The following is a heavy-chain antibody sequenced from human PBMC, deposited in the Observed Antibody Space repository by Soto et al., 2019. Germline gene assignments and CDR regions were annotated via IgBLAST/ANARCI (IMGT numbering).Heavy chain of an antibody. D-gene: IGHD6-13*01. Sequence: EVQLLESGGGLVQPGGSLRLSCAASAFTFSGYAMTWVRQAPGKGLEWVSAISGSGDRTYYADSVKGRFTISRDNSKNTLYLQMNTLRAEDTAVYYCAKDKYSSTWYSFDFCGMDVWGQGTTVTVSS. V-gene: IGHV3-23*01. J-gene: IGHJ6*02. CDR3: AKDKYSSTWYSFDFCGMDV. CDR2: ISGSGDRT. CDR1: AFTFSGYA.